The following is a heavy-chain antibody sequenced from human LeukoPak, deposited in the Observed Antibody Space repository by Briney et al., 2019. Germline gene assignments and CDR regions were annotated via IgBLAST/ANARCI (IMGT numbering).Heavy chain of an antibody. D-gene: IGHD1-1*01. V-gene: IGHV3-11*04. CDR3: ARGETVTTSLYYFDY. J-gene: IGHJ4*02. CDR2: ISSSGSTI. Sequence: GGSLRLSCAASGFTFSDYYMSWIRQAPGKGLEWVSYISSSGSTIYYADSVKGRFTISRDNSKNTLYLDMSSLRPEDTGVYYCARGETVTTSLYYFDYWGQGTLVTVAS. CDR1: GFTFSDYY.